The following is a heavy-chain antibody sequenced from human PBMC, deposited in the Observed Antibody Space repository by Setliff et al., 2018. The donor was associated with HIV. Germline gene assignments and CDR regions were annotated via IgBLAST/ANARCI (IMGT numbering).Heavy chain of an antibody. CDR1: GYTFSGYY. V-gene: IGHV1-2*02. Sequence: ASVKVSCKASGYTFSGYYIHWVRQAPGQGLEWMGWINPNNGDSNYPRKFRGRVTMTRDTSITTAAMELTRLTSDDTAVYYCASDSSGITGTNSFDYWGQGTLVTVSS. J-gene: IGHJ4*02. D-gene: IGHD1-20*01. CDR2: INPNNGDS. CDR3: ASDSSGITGTNSFDY.